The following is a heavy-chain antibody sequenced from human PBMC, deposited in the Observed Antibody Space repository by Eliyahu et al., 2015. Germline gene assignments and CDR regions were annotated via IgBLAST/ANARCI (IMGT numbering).Heavy chain of an antibody. Sequence: QVQLQELGPGLVKPSQTLSLTCSVSGASISXXGYYWSWIRQHPGQGLEWIGNIDGGGGTKYNSSLRGRVTMSADTSKNQFSLKLTSVTAADTAVYYCSRVYDSSGYTDFGDAFDIWGRGTMVTVSS. CDR3: SRVYDSSGYTDFGDAFDI. CDR1: GASISXXGYY. J-gene: IGHJ3*02. CDR2: IDGGGGT. D-gene: IGHD3-22*01. V-gene: IGHV4-31*03.